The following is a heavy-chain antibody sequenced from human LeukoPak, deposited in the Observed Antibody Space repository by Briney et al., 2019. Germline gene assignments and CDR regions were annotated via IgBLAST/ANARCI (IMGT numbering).Heavy chain of an antibody. J-gene: IGHJ4*02. Sequence: GGSLRLSCAASGFTFSNLWMSWVRQAPGKGPEWVGHIKSKVDGGTADYGAPVKDRFTISRDDSRNTVYLQVNSLKTEDTAVYYCAKDRDVVVPAAIFLDYWGQGTLVTVSS. CDR3: AKDRDVVVPAAIFLDY. V-gene: IGHV3-15*01. CDR1: GFTFSNLW. D-gene: IGHD2-2*01. CDR2: IKSKVDGGTA.